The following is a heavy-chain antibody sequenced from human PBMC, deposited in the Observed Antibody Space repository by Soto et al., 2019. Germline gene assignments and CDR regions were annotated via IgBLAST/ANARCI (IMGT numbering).Heavy chain of an antibody. CDR2: INHSGST. CDR1: GGSFSGYY. J-gene: IGHJ6*02. V-gene: IGHV4-34*01. CDR3: ARTGTGITGTTVPYYYYGMDV. Sequence: PSETLSLTCAVYGGSFSGYYWSWIRQPPGKGLEWIGEINHSGSTNYNPSLKSRVTISVDTSKNQFSLKLSSVTAADTAVYYCARTGTGITGTTVPYYYYGMDVWGQGTTVTV. D-gene: IGHD1-20*01.